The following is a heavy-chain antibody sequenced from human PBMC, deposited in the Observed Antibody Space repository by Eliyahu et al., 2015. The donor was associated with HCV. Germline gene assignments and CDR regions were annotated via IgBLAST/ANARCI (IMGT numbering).Heavy chain of an antibody. CDR2: IWYDGSNK. CDR1: GFTFXSXG. V-gene: IGHV3-33*01. J-gene: IGHJ5*02. D-gene: IGHD6-13*01. Sequence: QVQLVESGGGVVQPGXSLRLXCXASGFTFXSXGMHWVRQAPGKGLGWVAVIWYDGSNKXFADSVKGRFTISRDNSKNTLYLQMNSLRAEDTAVYYCARDGSSAAAGTDWFDPWGQGTLVTVSS. CDR3: ARDGSSAAAGTDWFDP.